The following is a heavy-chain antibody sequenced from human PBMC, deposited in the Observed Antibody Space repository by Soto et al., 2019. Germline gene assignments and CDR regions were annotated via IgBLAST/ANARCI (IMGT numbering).Heavy chain of an antibody. J-gene: IGHJ4*02. CDR2: ISYSGST. V-gene: IGHV4-39*01. CDR3: ARGHGGITVFGAPGHFDY. Sequence: SETLSLTCTVSGDSISSSNYYWGWIRQPPGKGIEWIGSISYSGSTYYNPSLKSRVTISVDTSKNQFSLKLSSVSAADTAVYYCARGHGGITVFGAPGHFDYWGQGTLVTVSS. D-gene: IGHD3-3*01. CDR1: GDSISSSNYY.